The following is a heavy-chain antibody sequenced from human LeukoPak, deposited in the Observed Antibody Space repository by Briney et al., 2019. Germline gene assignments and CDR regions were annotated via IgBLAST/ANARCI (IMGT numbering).Heavy chain of an antibody. CDR2: IKQDGSEK. V-gene: IGHV3-7*01. CDR1: GFTFSSYW. CDR3: ARENVLLWFGELLSEYYFDY. J-gene: IGHJ4*02. D-gene: IGHD3-10*01. Sequence: GGSLRLSCAASGFTFSSYWMSWVRQAPGKGLEWVANIKQDGSEKYYVGSVKGRFTISRDNAKNTLYLQMNSLRAEDTAVYYCARENVLLWFGELLSEYYFDYWGQGTLVTVSS.